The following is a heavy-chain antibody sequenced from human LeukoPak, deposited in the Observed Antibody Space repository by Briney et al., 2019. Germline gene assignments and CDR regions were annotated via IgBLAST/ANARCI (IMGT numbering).Heavy chain of an antibody. Sequence: SETLSLTCAAYGGSFSGYYWSWIRQPPGKGLEWIGEINHSGSTNYNPSLKSRVTISVDTSKNQFSLKLSSVTAADTAVYYCARESDYAGAFDIWGQGTMVTVSS. D-gene: IGHD4-17*01. CDR2: INHSGST. CDR3: ARESDYAGAFDI. J-gene: IGHJ3*02. V-gene: IGHV4-34*01. CDR1: GGSFSGYY.